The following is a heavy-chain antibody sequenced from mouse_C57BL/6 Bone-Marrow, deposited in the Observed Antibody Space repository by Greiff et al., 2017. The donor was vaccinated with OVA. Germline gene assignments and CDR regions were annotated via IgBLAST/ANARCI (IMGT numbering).Heavy chain of an antibody. J-gene: IGHJ4*01. CDR1: GFSFNTYA. CDR3: VRHIYYDYDDAMDY. Sequence: EVQGVESGGGLVQPKGSLKLSCAASGFSFNTYAMNWVRQAPGKGLEWVARIRSKSNNYATYYADSVKDRFTISRDDSESMLYLQMNNLKTEDTAMYYCVRHIYYDYDDAMDYWGQGTSVTVSS. V-gene: IGHV10-1*01. CDR2: IRSKSNNYAT. D-gene: IGHD2-4*01.